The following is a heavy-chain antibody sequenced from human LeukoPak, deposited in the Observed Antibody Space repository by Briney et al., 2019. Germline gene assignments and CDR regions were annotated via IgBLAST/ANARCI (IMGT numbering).Heavy chain of an antibody. CDR2: IYYSGNT. J-gene: IGHJ4*02. CDR3: ARQGSTRNYVFDD. V-gene: IGHV4-59*01. Sequence: SETLSLSCTVSGGSINRDYGSWIRQPPGKGLEWIGCIYYSGNTNYNPSLKSRVTISVDTSNNQFSLKLSSVTAADTAVYYCARQGSTRNYVFDDWGQGTLVTVSS. CDR1: GGSINRDY. D-gene: IGHD3-10*01.